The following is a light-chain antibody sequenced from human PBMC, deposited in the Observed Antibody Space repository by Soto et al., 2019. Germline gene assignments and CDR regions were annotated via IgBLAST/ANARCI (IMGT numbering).Light chain of an antibody. Sequence: IVMTQSPATLSVSPGERATLSCRASQSVGGDLAWYQRKPGQAPRLLIYGASSRAPGIPARFSGSGSGTEFTLTISSLQSEDFAVYYCQQSFSTPHTFGQGTKLELK. V-gene: IGKV3-15*01. CDR2: GAS. CDR1: QSVGGD. CDR3: QQSFSTPHT. J-gene: IGKJ2*01.